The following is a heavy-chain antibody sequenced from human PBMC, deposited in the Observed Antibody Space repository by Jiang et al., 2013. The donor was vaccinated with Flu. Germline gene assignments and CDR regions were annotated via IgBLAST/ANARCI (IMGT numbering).Heavy chain of an antibody. D-gene: IGHD6-19*01. CDR1: GYTFTGYY. CDR2: INPNSGGT. V-gene: IGHV1-2*04. Sequence: GAEVKKPGASVKVSCKASGYTFTGYYMHWVRQAPGQGLEWMGWINPNSGGTNYAQKFQGWVTMTRDTSISTAYMELSRLRSDDTAVYYCAREGIAVAGTGYYFDYWGQGTLVTVSS. CDR3: AREGIAVAGTGYYFDY. J-gene: IGHJ4*02.